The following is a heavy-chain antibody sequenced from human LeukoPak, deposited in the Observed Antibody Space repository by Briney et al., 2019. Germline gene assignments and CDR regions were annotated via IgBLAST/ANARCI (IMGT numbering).Heavy chain of an antibody. CDR2: IYHSGST. J-gene: IGHJ3*02. CDR1: GGSISSSNW. CDR3: ARRAGSSGNDAFDI. V-gene: IGHV4-4*02. Sequence: PSGTLSLTCAVSGGSISSSNWWSWVRQPPGKELEWIGEIYHSGSTNYNPSLKSRVTISVDKSKNQFSLKLSSVTAADTAVYYCARRAGSSGNDAFDIWGQGTMVTVSS. D-gene: IGHD6-6*01.